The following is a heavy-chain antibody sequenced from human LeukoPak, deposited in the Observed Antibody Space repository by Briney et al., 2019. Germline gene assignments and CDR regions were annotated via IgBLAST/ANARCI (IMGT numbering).Heavy chain of an antibody. Sequence: GGALRLSCAASRFTFCSYLMSWVRQAPGKGLEWVAHIKQEGGEKYYVDSVKGRFTISRDNDKNSLYLQMNSLSAEDTAVYYCARDLPAFYDFWSGYSDYWGQGTLVTVSS. D-gene: IGHD3-3*01. CDR1: RFTFCSYL. J-gene: IGHJ4*02. CDR2: IKQEGGEK. V-gene: IGHV3-7*01. CDR3: ARDLPAFYDFWSGYSDY.